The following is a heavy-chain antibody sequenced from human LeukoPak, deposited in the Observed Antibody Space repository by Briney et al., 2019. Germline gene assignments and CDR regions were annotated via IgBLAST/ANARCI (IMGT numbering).Heavy chain of an antibody. CDR3: ARDLYYYDSSGDY. Sequence: GGSLRLSCAASGFTFSSYSMNWVRQAPGKGLDWVSSISSSSSYIYYADSVKGRFTISRDNAKNSLYLQMNSLRAEDTAVYYCARDLYYYDSSGDYWGQGTLVTVSS. D-gene: IGHD3-22*01. CDR2: ISSSSSYI. J-gene: IGHJ4*02. V-gene: IGHV3-21*01. CDR1: GFTFSSYS.